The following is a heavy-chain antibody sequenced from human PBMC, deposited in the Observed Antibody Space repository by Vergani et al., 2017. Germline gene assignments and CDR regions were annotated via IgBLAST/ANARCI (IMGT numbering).Heavy chain of an antibody. Sequence: QVQLQEWGAGLLKTSETLSLTCGVSGGSFSDYYWSWIRQAPGMGLEWIGEVNHGGSTNYNPSLKSRVSISVDTSKYQFSLQLTSVTAADSALYFCASIARAPTRRNPPPDYWGQGSLVTVSS. CDR3: ASIARAPTRRNPPPDY. CDR1: GGSFSDYY. V-gene: IGHV4-34*01. D-gene: IGHD3-16*02. CDR2: VNHGGST. J-gene: IGHJ4*02.